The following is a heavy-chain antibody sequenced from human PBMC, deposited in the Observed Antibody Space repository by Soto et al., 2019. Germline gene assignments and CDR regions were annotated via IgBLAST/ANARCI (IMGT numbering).Heavy chain of an antibody. CDR3: ARERIVGATTRYFDY. J-gene: IGHJ4*02. Sequence: SETLSLTCAVYGGSFSGYYWSWIRQPPGKGLEWIGEINHSGSTNYNPSLKSRVTISVDTSKNQFSLKLSSVTAADTAVYYCARERIVGATTRYFDYWGQGTLVTVS. CDR2: INHSGST. D-gene: IGHD1-26*01. CDR1: GGSFSGYY. V-gene: IGHV4-34*01.